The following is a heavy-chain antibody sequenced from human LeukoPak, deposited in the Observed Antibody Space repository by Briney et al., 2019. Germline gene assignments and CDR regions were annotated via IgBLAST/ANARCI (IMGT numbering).Heavy chain of an antibody. J-gene: IGHJ4*02. CDR3: ARSYSSSWYSDC. D-gene: IGHD6-13*01. CDR2: ISGSGGTT. CDR1: GFTFSSYA. Sequence: PGGSVRLSCAASGFTFSSYAMSWVRQAPGKGLEWVSGISGSGGTTYYVDSVKGRFTISRDNSKNTLYLQMNSLRADDTAVYYCARSYSSSWYSDCWGQGTLVTASS. V-gene: IGHV3-23*01.